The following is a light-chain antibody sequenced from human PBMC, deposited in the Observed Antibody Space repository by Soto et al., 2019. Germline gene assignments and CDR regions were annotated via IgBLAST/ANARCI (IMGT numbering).Light chain of an antibody. CDR3: QQYDSSPLT. V-gene: IGKV3-20*01. CDR1: QSVSSSY. CDR2: GAS. Sequence: EIVLSQSPGTLSLSPGERATLTCRASQSVSSSYLAWYQQKPGQAPRLLIYGASSRATGIPHRFSGSGSGTDFTLTISRLEPEDCAVYYCQQYDSSPLTFGGGTKVEIK. J-gene: IGKJ4*01.